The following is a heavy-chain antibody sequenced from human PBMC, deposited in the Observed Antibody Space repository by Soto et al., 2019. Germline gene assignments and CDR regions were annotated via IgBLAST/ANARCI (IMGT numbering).Heavy chain of an antibody. CDR1: GYTFTSYA. CDR3: ARDPLGYCSGGSCPDRFDP. J-gene: IGHJ5*02. D-gene: IGHD2-15*01. V-gene: IGHV1-3*01. Sequence: ASVKVSCKASGYTFTSYAMHWVRQAPGQRLEWMGWINAGNGNTKYSQKFQGRVTITRDTSASTAYMELSSLRSEDTAVYYCARDPLGYCSGGSCPDRFDPWGQGTLVTVSS. CDR2: INAGNGNT.